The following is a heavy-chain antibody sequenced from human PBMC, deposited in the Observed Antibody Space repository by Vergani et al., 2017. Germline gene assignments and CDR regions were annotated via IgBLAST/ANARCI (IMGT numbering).Heavy chain of an antibody. CDR2: IKQDGSEE. V-gene: IGHV3-7*01. CDR3: ARDRGCATISCYVSGAFDY. D-gene: IGHD2-2*01. J-gene: IGHJ4*02. CDR1: GFLFSDYW. Sequence: EVHLVESGGGLVQPGGSLRLSCAASGFLFSDYWLNWVRQSPGGGLEWVANIKQDGSEEFYVDSVKGRFTISRDNAKNSVFLQINGLRAEDTAVYYCARDRGCATISCYVSGAFDYWGLGTLVSVSS.